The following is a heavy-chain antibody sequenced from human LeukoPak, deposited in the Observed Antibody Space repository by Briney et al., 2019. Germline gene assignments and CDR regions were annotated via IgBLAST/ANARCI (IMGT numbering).Heavy chain of an antibody. Sequence: ASVKVSCKASGYTFTAYSMHWVRQAPGQGLEWMGIINPSGGSTSYAQKFQGRVTMTRDTSTSTVHMELSSLRSEDTAVYYCARDDPLDKISSGWGPWGQGTLVTVSS. CDR3: ARDDPLDKISSGWGP. CDR2: INPSGGST. J-gene: IGHJ5*02. V-gene: IGHV1-46*01. D-gene: IGHD6-19*01. CDR1: GYTFTAYS.